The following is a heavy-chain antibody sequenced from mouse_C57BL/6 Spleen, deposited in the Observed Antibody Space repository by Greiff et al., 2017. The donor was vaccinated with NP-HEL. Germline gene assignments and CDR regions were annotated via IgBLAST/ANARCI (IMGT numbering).Heavy chain of an antibody. D-gene: IGHD1-1*01. CDR3: ARNYGSSYGAMDY. Sequence: EVMLVESGGGLVKPGGSLKLSCAASGFTFSDYGMHWVRQAPEKGLEWVAYISSGSSTIYYADTVKGRFTISRDNAKNTLFLQMTSLRSEDTAMYYCARNYGSSYGAMDYWSQGTSVTVSS. J-gene: IGHJ4*01. CDR1: GFTFSDYG. V-gene: IGHV5-17*01. CDR2: ISSGSSTI.